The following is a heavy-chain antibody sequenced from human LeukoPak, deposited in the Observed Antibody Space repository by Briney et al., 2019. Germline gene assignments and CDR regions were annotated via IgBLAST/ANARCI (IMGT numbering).Heavy chain of an antibody. Sequence: PSETLSLTCTISGGSISSYFWSWIRQPPGKGLEWIGYIYYTGSTNYNPSLKSRVIISLDASKNQFSLKLSSVTAADTAVYYCARTLSRWDPFDYWGQGTLVTVSS. V-gene: IGHV4-59*01. J-gene: IGHJ4*02. CDR3: ARTLSRWDPFDY. CDR1: GGSISSYF. D-gene: IGHD1-26*01. CDR2: IYYTGST.